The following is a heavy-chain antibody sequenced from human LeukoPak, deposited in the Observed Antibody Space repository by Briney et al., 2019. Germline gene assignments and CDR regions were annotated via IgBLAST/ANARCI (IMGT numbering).Heavy chain of an antibody. CDR2: IKGDGSEK. D-gene: IGHD5-12*01. J-gene: IGHJ4*02. CDR3: AMFGLVAAIDS. V-gene: IGHV3-7*02. Sequence: GGSLRLSCAPSGFTFSSYWMTWVREAPGRGLEWVANIKGDGSEKYYADSVRGQFTISRDNAKNSLYLQMNSLRAEDTAVYYCAMFGLVAAIDSWGQGTLVTVSS. CDR1: GFTFSSYW.